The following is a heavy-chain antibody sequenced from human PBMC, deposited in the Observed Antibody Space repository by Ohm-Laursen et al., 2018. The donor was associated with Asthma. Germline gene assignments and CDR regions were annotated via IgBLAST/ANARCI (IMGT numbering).Heavy chain of an antibody. CDR3: ARSYPYSSSSPFDY. CDR2: IDWDDDK. J-gene: IGHJ4*02. D-gene: IGHD6-6*01. V-gene: IGHV2-70*01. Sequence: PTQTLTLTCTFSGFSLSTSGMCVSWIRQPPGKALEWLALIDWDDDKYYSTSLKTRLTISKDTSKNQVVLTMTNMDPVDTATYYCARSYPYSSSSPFDYWGQGTLVTVSS. CDR1: GFSLSTSGMC.